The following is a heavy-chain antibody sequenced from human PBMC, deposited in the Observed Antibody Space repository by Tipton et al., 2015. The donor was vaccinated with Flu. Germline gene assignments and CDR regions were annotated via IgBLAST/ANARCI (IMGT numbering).Heavy chain of an antibody. V-gene: IGHV2-70*11. CDR1: GFSLSTSGMC. Sequence: LVKPSQTLTLTCTFSGFSLSTSGMCVSWIRQPPGKALEWLARIDWDDDKYYSTSLKTRLTISKDTSKNQVVLTMTNMDPVDTATYYCARMDSSSWSFDYWGQGTLGTVSS. CDR2: IDWDDDK. CDR3: ARMDSSSWSFDY. D-gene: IGHD6-13*01. J-gene: IGHJ4*02.